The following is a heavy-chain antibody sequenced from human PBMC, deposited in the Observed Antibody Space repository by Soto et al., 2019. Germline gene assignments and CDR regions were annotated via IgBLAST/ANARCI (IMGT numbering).Heavy chain of an antibody. CDR2: IYHSGST. CDR3: TAVAGTPGVDY. J-gene: IGHJ4*02. CDR1: GGSISSSNW. Sequence: SETVSLTCAVSGGSISSSNWWSGVRQPPGKGLEWIGEIYHSGSTNYNPSLKSRVTISVDKSKNQFSLKLSSVTAADTAVYYCTAVAGTPGVDYWGQGTLVTVSS. D-gene: IGHD6-19*01. V-gene: IGHV4-4*02.